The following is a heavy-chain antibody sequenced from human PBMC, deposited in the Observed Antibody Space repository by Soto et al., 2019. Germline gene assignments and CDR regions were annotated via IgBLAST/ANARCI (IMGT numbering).Heavy chain of an antibody. CDR3: ARRYSSAFDI. J-gene: IGHJ3*02. CDR2: IYYTGST. CDR1: DDSISNYY. D-gene: IGHD6-13*01. Sequence: PSETLSLTCTVSDDSISNYYWSWFRQPPGKGLEWIGYIYYTGSTNYNPSLKSRVTISVDTSKNQFSLKLSSVTAADTAVYYCARRYSSAFDIWGPGTMVTVSS. V-gene: IGHV4-59*08.